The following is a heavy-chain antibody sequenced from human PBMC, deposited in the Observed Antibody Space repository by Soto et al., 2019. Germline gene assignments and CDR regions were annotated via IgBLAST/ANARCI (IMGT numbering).Heavy chain of an antibody. V-gene: IGHV3-11*06. D-gene: IGHD6-19*01. CDR2: ISSSSSYT. Sequence: QVQLVESGGGLVKPGGSLRLSCAASGFTFSDYYMSWIRQAPGKGLEWVSYISSSSSYTNYADSVKGRFTISRDNAKNSLYLQMNSLRAEDTAVYYCARRTVRTGYSSGPEWYFDLWGRGTLVTVSS. J-gene: IGHJ2*01. CDR1: GFTFSDYY. CDR3: ARRTVRTGYSSGPEWYFDL.